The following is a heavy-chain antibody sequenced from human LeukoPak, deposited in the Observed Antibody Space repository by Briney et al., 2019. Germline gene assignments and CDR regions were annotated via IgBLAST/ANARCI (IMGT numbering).Heavy chain of an antibody. Sequence: PSETLSLTCAVYGGSFSRYYWSWIRQPPGKGLEWIGEINHSGSTNYNPSLKSRVTISVDTSKNQFSLKLSSVTAADTAVYYCARGRGYCGGDCYWAYYYYYMDVWGKGTTVTVSS. CDR1: GGSFSRYY. D-gene: IGHD2-21*01. CDR3: ARGRGYCGGDCYWAYYYYYMDV. V-gene: IGHV4-34*01. CDR2: INHSGST. J-gene: IGHJ6*03.